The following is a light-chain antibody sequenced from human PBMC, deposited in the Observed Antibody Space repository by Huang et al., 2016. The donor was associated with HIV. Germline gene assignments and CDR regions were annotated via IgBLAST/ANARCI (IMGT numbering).Light chain of an antibody. CDR3: QHYDSWAPAT. Sequence: EIVLTQSPVTLSVSPGESATLSCRASQNVSTNLAWYQHKPGRAPRLLIYGASTRATSVPARFSASGYGTEFTRTVGGLRSDDFAVYYCQHYDSWAPATFGQGTKLEFK. CDR2: GAS. J-gene: IGKJ1*01. V-gene: IGKV3-15*01. CDR1: QNVSTN.